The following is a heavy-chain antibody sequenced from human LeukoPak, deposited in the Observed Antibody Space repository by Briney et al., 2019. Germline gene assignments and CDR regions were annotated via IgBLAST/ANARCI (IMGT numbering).Heavy chain of an antibody. CDR2: INYGGST. CDR1: GGSFSGYY. V-gene: IGHV4-34*01. J-gene: IGHJ4*02. D-gene: IGHD1-1*01. Sequence: SETLSLTCAVYGGSFSGYYWSWVRQTPEKGLEWIGEINYGGSTNYKPSLKSRVTISVDMSKKHFSLRLTSVTAADTAVYYCARRSRGGNWLYYFDYWGQGTLVTVSS. CDR3: ARRSRGGNWLYYFDY.